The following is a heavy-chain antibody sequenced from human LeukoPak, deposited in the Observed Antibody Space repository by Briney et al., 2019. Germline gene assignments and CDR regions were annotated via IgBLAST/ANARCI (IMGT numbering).Heavy chain of an antibody. CDR2: IKQDGSEK. Sequence: GGSLRLPCVASGFTFSTYWMNWVRQAPGKGLEWVANIKQDGSEKYYVDSVKGRFTISRDNAKNSLYLQMNSLRVEDTAVYYCADGGIWAQGTLVTVSS. J-gene: IGHJ4*02. V-gene: IGHV3-7*01. CDR3: ADGGI. CDR1: GFTFSTYW.